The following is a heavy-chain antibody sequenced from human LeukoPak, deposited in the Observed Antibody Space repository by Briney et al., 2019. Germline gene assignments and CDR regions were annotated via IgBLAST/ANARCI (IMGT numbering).Heavy chain of an antibody. CDR3: ACVVRGAFDI. J-gene: IGHJ3*02. V-gene: IGHV1-46*03. CDR1: GYAFTYYY. D-gene: IGHD2-21*01. Sequence: ASVTVSFKASGYAFTYYYIHWVRQAPGQGLEWMGIINPSGGSTSYPQKFQGRVTMTRDTSTSTVYMELSSLRSEDTAVYYCACVVRGAFDIWGQGTLVTVSS. CDR2: INPSGGST.